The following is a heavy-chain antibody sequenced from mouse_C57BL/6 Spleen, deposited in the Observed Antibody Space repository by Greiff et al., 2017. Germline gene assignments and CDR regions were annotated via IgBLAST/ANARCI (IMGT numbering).Heavy chain of an antibody. CDR3: ARNWITTVGYFDF. Sequence: VKLVESGPGLVQPSQSLSITCTASGYSLTSYWVNWVRQSPGNGLEWLGVIWSGGSTDYTAAFISRLSIIKDNSKCQVFFKLNSLQADNTAIYCCARNWITTVGYFDFWGQGTTLTVSS. CDR1: GYSLTSYW. D-gene: IGHD1-1*01. V-gene: IGHV2-2*01. J-gene: IGHJ2*01. CDR2: IWSGGST.